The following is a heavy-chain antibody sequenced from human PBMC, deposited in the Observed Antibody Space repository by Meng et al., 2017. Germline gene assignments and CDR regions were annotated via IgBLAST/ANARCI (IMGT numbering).Heavy chain of an antibody. J-gene: IGHJ4*02. CDR2: INHSGST. CDR1: GGSFSGYY. Sequence: QVQLQQWGAGLLKPSETLSLTCAVYGGSFSGYYWSWSREPAEKGLEWIGEINHSGSTNYNPSLKSRVTISVDTSKNQFSLKLSSVTAADTAVYYCARGPLVHQYFDYWGQGTLVTVSS. D-gene: IGHD6-13*01. CDR3: ARGPLVHQYFDY. V-gene: IGHV4-34*01.